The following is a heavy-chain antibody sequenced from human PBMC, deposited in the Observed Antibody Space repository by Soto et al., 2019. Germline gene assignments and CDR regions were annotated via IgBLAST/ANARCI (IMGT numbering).Heavy chain of an antibody. J-gene: IGHJ6*02. CDR3: ASNYLYYYGSGNTDYYGMDV. CDR2: ISAYNGNT. V-gene: IGHV1-18*01. CDR1: GYTLTSYG. D-gene: IGHD3-10*01. Sequence: QVQLVQSGAEVKKPGASVKVSCKASGYTLTSYGISWVRQAPGQGLEWMGWISAYNGNTNYAQKLQGRVTMTTDTSTSTAYIELRSLRSDDTAVYYCASNYLYYYGSGNTDYYGMDVWGPGTTVTVSS.